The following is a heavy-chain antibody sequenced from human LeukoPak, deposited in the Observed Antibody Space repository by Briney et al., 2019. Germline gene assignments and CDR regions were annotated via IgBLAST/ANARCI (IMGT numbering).Heavy chain of an antibody. D-gene: IGHD3-16*01. CDR1: GFTFSSYA. CDR3: AKDIRGGLIDY. CDR2: ISGSGDSI. V-gene: IGHV3-23*01. Sequence: GGSLRLSCAASGFTFSSYAMTWVRQAPGKGLEWVSGISGSGDSIDYADSVKGRFTISRDNSKNTLYLQMNSLRAEDTAVYYCAKDIRGGLIDYWGQGTLVTVSS. J-gene: IGHJ4*02.